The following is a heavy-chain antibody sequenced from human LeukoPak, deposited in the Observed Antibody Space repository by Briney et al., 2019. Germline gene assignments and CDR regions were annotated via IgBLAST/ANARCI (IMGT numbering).Heavy chain of an antibody. CDR3: ARGGAARPDF. V-gene: IGHV3-21*01. CDR1: GFTFSSYS. Sequence: GGSLRLSCAASGFTFSSYSMNWVRPAPGKGLEWVSSISSSSSYIYYADSVKGRFTISRDNAKNSLYLQMNSLRAEDTAVYYCARGGAARPDFWGQGTLVTVSA. CDR2: ISSSSSYI. D-gene: IGHD6-6*01. J-gene: IGHJ4*02.